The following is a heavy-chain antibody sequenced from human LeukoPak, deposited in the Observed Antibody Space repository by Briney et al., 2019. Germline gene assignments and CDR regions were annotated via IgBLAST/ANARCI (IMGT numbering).Heavy chain of an antibody. D-gene: IGHD3-22*01. Sequence: SETLSLTCAVYGGSFSGYYWSWIRQPPGKGLEWIGGINHSGSTNYNPSLKSRVTISVDTSKNQFSLKLSSVTAADTAVYYCARGGIYYDSSGYRDAFDIWGQGTMVTVSS. J-gene: IGHJ3*02. CDR1: GGSFSGYY. CDR2: INHSGST. CDR3: ARGGIYYDSSGYRDAFDI. V-gene: IGHV4-34*01.